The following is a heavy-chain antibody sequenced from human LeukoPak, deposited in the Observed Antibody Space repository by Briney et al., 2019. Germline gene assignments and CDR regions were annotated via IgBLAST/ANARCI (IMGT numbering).Heavy chain of an antibody. D-gene: IGHD6-13*01. CDR1: GYSFTSYW. V-gene: IGHV5-51*01. CDR3: VRFGLTSSLDY. J-gene: IGHJ4*02. Sequence: GGSLKIPCKGSGYSFTSYWIGWVRQVPGKGLEWMGLIYPGDSDTRYSPSFQGQVTFSVDMSISTAYLQLSGLRASDTAIYYCVRFGLTSSLDYWGQGTLVTVSS. CDR2: IYPGDSDT.